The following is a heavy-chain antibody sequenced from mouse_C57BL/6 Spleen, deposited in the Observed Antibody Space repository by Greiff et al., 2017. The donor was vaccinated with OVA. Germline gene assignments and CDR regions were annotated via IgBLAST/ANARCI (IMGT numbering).Heavy chain of an antibody. CDR1: GYTFTSYG. D-gene: IGHD3-3*01. J-gene: IGHJ2*01. Sequence: QVQLQQSGAELARPGASVKLSCKASGYTFTSYGISWVKQRTGQGFEWIGEIYPRSGNTYYNEKFKGKATLTADKSSSTAYMELRSLTSEDSAVYFCARGGPRGTYYFDYWGQGTTLTVSS. CDR2: IYPRSGNT. V-gene: IGHV1-81*01. CDR3: ARGGPRGTYYFDY.